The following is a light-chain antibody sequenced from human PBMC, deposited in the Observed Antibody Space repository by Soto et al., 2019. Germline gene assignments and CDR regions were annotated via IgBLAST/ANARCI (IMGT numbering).Light chain of an antibody. CDR3: QQRSDWPLT. CDR1: QSVSSH. J-gene: IGKJ4*01. CDR2: DAS. V-gene: IGKV3-11*01. Sequence: EVVLTQSPATLSLSPGERATLSCRASQSVSSHLAWYQQKPGQAPRLLIYDASNRATGIPARFSGSGSGTDFTLTISSLEPEDFAVYYCQQRSDWPLTFGGGTKVDI.